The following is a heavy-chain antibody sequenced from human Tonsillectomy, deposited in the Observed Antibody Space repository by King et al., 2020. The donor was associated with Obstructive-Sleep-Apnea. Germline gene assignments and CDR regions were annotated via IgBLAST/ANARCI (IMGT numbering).Heavy chain of an antibody. J-gene: IGHJ4*02. V-gene: IGHV3-7*03. CDR1: GFTFSDSW. CDR2: IKHGGSEK. D-gene: IGHD2-8*02. Sequence: VQLVESGGDLVQPGGSLRLSCAASGFTFSDSWMTGIRQVPGKGVECVALIKHGGSEKAYLGSVKGRFAISKDNAKNSLYLQMNNLKAEDTAVYYCATDPHHYSAGGAFGYWGQGTPVTVSS. CDR3: ATDPHHYSAGGAFGY.